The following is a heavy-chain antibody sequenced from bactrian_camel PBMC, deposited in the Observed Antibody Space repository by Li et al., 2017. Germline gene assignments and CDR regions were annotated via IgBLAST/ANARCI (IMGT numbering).Heavy chain of an antibody. J-gene: IGHJ4*01. Sequence: QLVESGGASVQAGRSLTLSCAASGDTLSSKCVGWFRQAPGKEREGVAAIFLGGGNTEYADSVKGRFTISQDNGNDTVYLQLNSLKTEDTAMYYCAKDSQGFTRGQGTQVTVS. CDR1: GDTLSSKC. D-gene: IGHD1*01. CDR2: IFLGGGNT. V-gene: IGHV3S1*01. CDR3: AKDSQGFT.